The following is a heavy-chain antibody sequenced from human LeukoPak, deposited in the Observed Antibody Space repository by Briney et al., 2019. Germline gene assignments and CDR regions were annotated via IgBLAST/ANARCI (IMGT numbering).Heavy chain of an antibody. J-gene: IGHJ4*02. V-gene: IGHV4-59*01. CDR1: GGSISSYY. Sequence: ETLSLTCTVSGGSISSYYWSWIRQLPGKGLEWIGYIYYSGSTNYNPSLKSRVTISVDTSKNQFSLKLSSVTAADTAVYYCARGGPLTYPPGLDYWVLGTLVTVPS. CDR3: ARGGPLTYPPGLDY. CDR2: IYYSGST.